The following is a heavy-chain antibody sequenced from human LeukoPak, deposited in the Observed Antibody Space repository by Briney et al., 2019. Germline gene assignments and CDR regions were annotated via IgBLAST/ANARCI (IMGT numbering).Heavy chain of an antibody. V-gene: IGHV3-9*01. CDR1: GFTFDDYG. D-gene: IGHD3-10*01. Sequence: GGSLRLSCAASGFTFDDYGIHWVRQAPGKGLEWVSGIDWNSGAIGYADSVKGRFTISRDNAKNSLYLQMISLRAEDTALYYCVKDRAANLYGSGAFEYWGQGTLVTVSS. J-gene: IGHJ4*02. CDR3: VKDRAANLYGSGAFEY. CDR2: IDWNSGAI.